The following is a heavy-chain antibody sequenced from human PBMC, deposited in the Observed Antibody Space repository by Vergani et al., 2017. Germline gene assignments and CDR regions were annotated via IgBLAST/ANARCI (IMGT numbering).Heavy chain of an antibody. J-gene: IGHJ6*02. CDR3: AREYCSGGSCYSSLWRQAYYYYYYGMDV. CDR2: IKQDGSEK. CDR1: GFTFSSYW. Sequence: EVQLVESGGGLVQPGGSLRLSCAASGFTFSSYWMSWVRQAPGKGLEWVANIKQDGSEKYYVDSLKGRFPISRDNAKTSLYLQMNSLRAEDTAVYYCAREYCSGGSCYSSLWRQAYYYYYYGMDVWGQGTTVTVSS. D-gene: IGHD2-15*01. V-gene: IGHV3-7*01.